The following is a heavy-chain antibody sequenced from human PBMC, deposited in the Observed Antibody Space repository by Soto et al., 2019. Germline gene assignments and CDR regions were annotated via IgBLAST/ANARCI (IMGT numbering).Heavy chain of an antibody. Sequence: QVQLVQSGAEVKKPGASVKVSCKASGYTFTSYAMHWVRQAPGQRLEWMGWINAGNGNTKYSQKFQGRVTITRDTSASTAYMERSSVRSEDTTVYYCARDLGGWTDYWGQGTLVTVSS. J-gene: IGHJ4*02. CDR3: ARDLGGWTDY. D-gene: IGHD6-19*01. CDR2: INAGNGNT. CDR1: GYTFTSYA. V-gene: IGHV1-3*01.